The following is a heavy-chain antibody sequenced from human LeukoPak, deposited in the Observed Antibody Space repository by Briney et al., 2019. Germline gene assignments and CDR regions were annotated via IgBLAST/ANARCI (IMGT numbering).Heavy chain of an antibody. J-gene: IGHJ4*02. D-gene: IGHD1-26*01. CDR2: VSSSSSYI. Sequence: GGSLRLSCAASGFTFSSYSMNWVRQAPGKGLEWVSSVSSSSSYIYYADSVKGRFTISRDNAKNSLYLQMNSLRAEDTAVYYCARDGGGSYSVDYWGQGTLVTVSS. CDR1: GFTFSSYS. CDR3: ARDGGGSYSVDY. V-gene: IGHV3-21*01.